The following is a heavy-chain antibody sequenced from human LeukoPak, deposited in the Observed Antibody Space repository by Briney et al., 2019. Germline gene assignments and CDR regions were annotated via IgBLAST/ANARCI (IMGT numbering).Heavy chain of an antibody. CDR3: ARGDDFWSGYFTRPAYYFDY. D-gene: IGHD3-3*01. V-gene: IGHV1-2*02. J-gene: IGHJ4*02. CDR1: GYTFTGYY. CDR2: INPNSGGT. Sequence: ASVKVSCKASGYTFTGYYMHWVRQAPGQGLEWMGWINPNSGGTNYAQKLQGRVTMTTDTSTSTAYMELRSLRSDDTAVYYCARGDDFWSGYFTRPAYYFDYWGQGTLVTVSS.